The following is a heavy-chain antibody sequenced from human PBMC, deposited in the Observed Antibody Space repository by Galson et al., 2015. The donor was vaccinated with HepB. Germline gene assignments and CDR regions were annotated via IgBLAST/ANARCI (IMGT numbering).Heavy chain of an antibody. Sequence: SVKVSCKASGYTFTGYYMHWVRQAPGQGLEWMGWINPNSGGTNYAQKFQGRVTMTRDTSISTAYMELSRLRSDDTAVYYCAREKGSSSWDGRFDPWGQGTLVTVSS. V-gene: IGHV1-2*02. J-gene: IGHJ5*02. CDR3: AREKGSSSWDGRFDP. D-gene: IGHD6-13*01. CDR1: GYTFTGYY. CDR2: INPNSGGT.